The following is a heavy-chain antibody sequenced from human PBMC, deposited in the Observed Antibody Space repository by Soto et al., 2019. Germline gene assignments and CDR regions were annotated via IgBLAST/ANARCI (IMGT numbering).Heavy chain of an antibody. D-gene: IGHD3-10*01. Sequence: QVQLVQSGAEVKKPGSSVKESCKTSGVSFNNNGIGWVRQAPGQGLEGMGGVSPPFRTSNYARKFQGRISITADASPGSVNMELSSLTSEDTAHYYCAIVLYYGSGSYSPYGMDVWGQGTTVTVSS. V-gene: IGHV1-69*01. CDR2: VSPPFRTS. CDR3: AIVLYYGSGSYSPYGMDV. CDR1: GVSFNNNG. J-gene: IGHJ6*02.